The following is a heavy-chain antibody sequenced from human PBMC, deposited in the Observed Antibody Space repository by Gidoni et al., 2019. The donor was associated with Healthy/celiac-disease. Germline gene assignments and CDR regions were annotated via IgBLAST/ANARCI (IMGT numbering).Heavy chain of an antibody. CDR2: IYYSGST. Sequence: QVQLQESGPGLVKPSETLSLTCTVSGGSVSSGSYYWSWIRQPPGKGLEWIGYIYYSGSTNYNPSLKSRVTISVDTSKNQFSLKLSSVTAADTAVYYCARESSGSYDDYWGQGTLVTVSS. V-gene: IGHV4-61*01. J-gene: IGHJ4*02. CDR3: ARESSGSYDDY. CDR1: GGSVSSGSYY. D-gene: IGHD1-26*01.